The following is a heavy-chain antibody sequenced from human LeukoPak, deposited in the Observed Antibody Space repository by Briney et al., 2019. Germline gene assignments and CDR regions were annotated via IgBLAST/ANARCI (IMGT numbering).Heavy chain of an antibody. V-gene: IGHV5-51*01. CDR3: ARLPYYYDRSGDRRAEYFQY. CDR1: GYRFTSYW. J-gene: IGHJ1*01. CDR2: IYAGDSDT. D-gene: IGHD3-22*01. Sequence: GESLKISCKGSGYRFTSYWIGWVRQMPGKGLEWMGIIYAGDSDTRYSPSLQGQVTISVDKSISTAYLQWSSLKASDTAMYYCARLPYYYDRSGDRRAEYFQYWGQGTLVTVSS.